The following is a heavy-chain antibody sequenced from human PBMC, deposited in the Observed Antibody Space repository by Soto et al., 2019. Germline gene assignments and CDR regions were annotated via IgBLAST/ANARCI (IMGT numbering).Heavy chain of an antibody. V-gene: IGHV6-1*01. CDR3: ARDPVLYSSGWRNGIDP. CDR2: TYYRSKWYN. CDR1: GDSVSINSAA. Sequence: PSQTLSLTCAVSGDSVSINSAAWNLIRQSPSRGLEWLGRTYYRSKWYNDYAVSVKSRITINPDTSKNQFSLQLNSVTPEDTAVYYCARDPVLYSSGWRNGIDPWGQGTLVTVSS. D-gene: IGHD6-19*01. J-gene: IGHJ5*02.